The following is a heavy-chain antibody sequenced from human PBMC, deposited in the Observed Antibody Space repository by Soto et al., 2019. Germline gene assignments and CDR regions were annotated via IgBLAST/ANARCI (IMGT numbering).Heavy chain of an antibody. J-gene: IGHJ6*02. CDR2: ISYDGSNK. CDR3: ARGEELLLAYYYYGMDV. V-gene: IGHV3-30-3*01. D-gene: IGHD2-15*01. Sequence: QVQLVESGGGVVQPGRSLRLSCAASGFTFSSYAMHWVRQAPGKGLEWVAVISYDGSNKYYADCVKGRFTISRDNSKNTLYLQMNSLRAEDTAVYYCARGEELLLAYYYYGMDVWGQGTTVTVSS. CDR1: GFTFSSYA.